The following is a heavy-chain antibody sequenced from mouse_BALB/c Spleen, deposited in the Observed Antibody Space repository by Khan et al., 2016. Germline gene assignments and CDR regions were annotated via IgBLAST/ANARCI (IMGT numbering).Heavy chain of an antibody. V-gene: IGHV1S135*01. D-gene: IGHD2-9*01. J-gene: IGHJ2*01. CDR2: IDPFNGGT. CDR1: GYSFTSYY. Sequence: VQLKESGPELMKPGASVKISCKASGYSFTSYYMHWVKQSHGKSLEWIGYIDPFNGGTSYNQNFKGKATLTVDKSSSTAYMHLSSLTSEDSAVYYCARPYYGYGYYFDYWGQGTTLTVSS. CDR3: ARPYYGYGYYFDY.